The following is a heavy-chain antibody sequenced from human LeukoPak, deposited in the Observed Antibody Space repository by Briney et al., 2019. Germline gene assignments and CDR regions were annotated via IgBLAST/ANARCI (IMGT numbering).Heavy chain of an antibody. CDR1: GYSISSGYY. CDR2: IYHSGST. V-gene: IGHV4-38-2*02. Sequence: PSETLSLTCTVSGYSISSGYYWGWIRQPPGKGLEWIGSIYHSGSTYYNPSLKSRVTISVDMSKNQFSLKLSSVTAADTAVYYCARLESGRGDYWGQGTLVTVSS. D-gene: IGHD3-10*01. J-gene: IGHJ4*02. CDR3: ARLESGRGDY.